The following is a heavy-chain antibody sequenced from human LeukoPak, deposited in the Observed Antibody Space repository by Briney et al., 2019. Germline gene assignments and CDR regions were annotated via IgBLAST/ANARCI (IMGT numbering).Heavy chain of an antibody. V-gene: IGHV4-39*07. Sequence: SETLSLTCTVSGDSISSSVYYWTWIRQTPGKELEWIGTMYYTGSTYHNPSLKSRVTISVDTSKNQFSLKLSSVTAADTAVYYCATTTIRLGYWGQGTLVTVSS. J-gene: IGHJ4*02. CDR1: GDSISSSVYY. CDR2: MYYTGST. D-gene: IGHD1-26*01. CDR3: ATTTIRLGY.